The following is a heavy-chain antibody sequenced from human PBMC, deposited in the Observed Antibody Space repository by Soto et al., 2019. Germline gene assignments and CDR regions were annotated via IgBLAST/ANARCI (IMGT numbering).Heavy chain of an antibody. Sequence: SETLSLTCTVSGGSINSYYWSWIRQPPGKGLEWFRYIYYSGSTNYNPSPTSRATISVDTYKNQYPLKLGSVTAADTAAEYWARNDCPWNFSYYFDYWGQGTLGTVSS. CDR1: GGSINSYY. D-gene: IGHD2-21*02. V-gene: IGHV4-59*01. CDR2: IYYSGST. J-gene: IGHJ4*02. CDR3: ARNDCPWNFSYYFDY.